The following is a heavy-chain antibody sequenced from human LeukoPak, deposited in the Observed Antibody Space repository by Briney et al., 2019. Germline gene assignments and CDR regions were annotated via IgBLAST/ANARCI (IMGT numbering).Heavy chain of an antibody. V-gene: IGHV3-30*18. CDR1: GFSISNYG. CDR2: ITYDESNE. Sequence: GGSLRLSCAASGFSISNYGMHWVRQAPGKGLEWVAFITYDESNEQYADSVRGRFTISGYNSKNTLYLQANSLRGEDTAVYFCAKDEMVYATHYYYYGMDVWGQGTTVTVSS. CDR3: AKDEMVYATHYYYYGMDV. J-gene: IGHJ6*02. D-gene: IGHD2-8*01.